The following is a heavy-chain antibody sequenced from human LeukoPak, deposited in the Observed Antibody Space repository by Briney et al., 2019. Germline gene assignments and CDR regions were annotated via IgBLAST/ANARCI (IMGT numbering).Heavy chain of an antibody. J-gene: IGHJ4*02. CDR3: ARHGRGTQIHIVVVTATYYHFDY. D-gene: IGHD2-21*02. Sequence: GESLKISCKGSGYSFTSYWISWVRQMPGKGLEWMGRIDPSDSYTNYSPSFQGHVTISADKSISTAYLQWSSLKASDTAMYYCARHGRGTQIHIVVVTATYYHFDYWGQGTLVTVSS. V-gene: IGHV5-10-1*01. CDR1: GYSFTSYW. CDR2: IDPSDSYT.